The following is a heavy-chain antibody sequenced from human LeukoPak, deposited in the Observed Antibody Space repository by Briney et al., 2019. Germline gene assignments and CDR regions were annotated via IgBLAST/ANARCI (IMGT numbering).Heavy chain of an antibody. Sequence: PGGSLRLSCAASGFTFSSYAMHWVRQAPGKGLEWVAVISYDGSNKYYADSVKGRFTISRDNSKNTLYLQMNSLRAEDTAVYYCASLPNSSGQDYWGQGTLVTVSS. D-gene: IGHD6-19*01. J-gene: IGHJ4*02. CDR2: ISYDGSNK. CDR1: GFTFSSYA. CDR3: ASLPNSSGQDY. V-gene: IGHV3-30*04.